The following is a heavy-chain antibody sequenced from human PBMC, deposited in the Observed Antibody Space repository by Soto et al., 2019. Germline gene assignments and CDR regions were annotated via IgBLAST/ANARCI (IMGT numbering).Heavy chain of an antibody. D-gene: IGHD3-9*01. CDR2: IWYDGSNK. Sequence: PGGSLRLSCAASGFTFSSYGMHWVRQAPGKGLEWVAVIWYDGSNKYYAESVKGRFTISRDNSKNTLYLQMNSLRAEDTAVYYCARASAYDILTGYYTPIDYWGQGTLVTVSS. J-gene: IGHJ4*02. CDR1: GFTFSSYG. V-gene: IGHV3-33*01. CDR3: ARASAYDILTGYYTPIDY.